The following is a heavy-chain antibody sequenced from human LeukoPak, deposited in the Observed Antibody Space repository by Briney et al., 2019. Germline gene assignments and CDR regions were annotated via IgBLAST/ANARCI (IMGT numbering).Heavy chain of an antibody. V-gene: IGHV4-4*09. D-gene: IGHD2-15*01. CDR1: GGSISSYY. J-gene: IGHJ4*02. Sequence: SETLSLTCAVSGGSISSYYWSWIRQPPGKGPEWIGYIYTSGSTNYNPSLKSRVTISVDTSKNQFSLKLSSVTAADTAVYYCARLTWELLFDYWGQGTLVTVSS. CDR3: ARLTWELLFDY. CDR2: IYTSGST.